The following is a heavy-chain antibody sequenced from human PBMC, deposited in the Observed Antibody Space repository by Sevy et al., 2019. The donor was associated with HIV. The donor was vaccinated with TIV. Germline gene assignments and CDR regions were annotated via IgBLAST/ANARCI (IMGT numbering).Heavy chain of an antibody. Sequence: GGSLRLSCAASGFTFSSYWMHWVRQAPGKGLVWVSRINSDGSSTSYADSVKGRFTISRENAKNTLYLQMNSLRAEDTAGYYCARGPLSIAARRFYYYYGMDVWGQGTTVTVSS. CDR3: ARGPLSIAARRFYYYYGMDV. CDR1: GFTFSSYW. D-gene: IGHD6-6*01. J-gene: IGHJ6*02. CDR2: INSDGSST. V-gene: IGHV3-74*01.